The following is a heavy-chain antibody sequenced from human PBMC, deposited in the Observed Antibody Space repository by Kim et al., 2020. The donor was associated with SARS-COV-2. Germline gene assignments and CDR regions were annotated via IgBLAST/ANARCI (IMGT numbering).Heavy chain of an antibody. Sequence: GGSLRLSCAASGFTFSSYWMSWVRQAPGKGLEWVANIKQDGSEKYYVDSVKGRFTISRDNAKNSLYLQMNSLRAEDTAVYYCASPRGYYDSRGPFDYWGPGTRVTVSS. J-gene: IGHJ4*02. CDR2: IKQDGSEK. D-gene: IGHD3-22*01. V-gene: IGHV3-7*01. CDR3: ASPRGYYDSRGPFDY. CDR1: GFTFSSYW.